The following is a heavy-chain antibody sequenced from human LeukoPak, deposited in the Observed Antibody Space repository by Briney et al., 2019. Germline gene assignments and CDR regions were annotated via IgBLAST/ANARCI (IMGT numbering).Heavy chain of an antibody. CDR2: IYHSGST. J-gene: IGHJ4*02. CDR1: GYSISSGYY. CDR3: ARGGVSRDGYNGDYFDY. D-gene: IGHD5-24*01. V-gene: IGHV4-38-2*02. Sequence: SETLSLTCTVSGYSISSGYYWGWIRQPPGKGLEWIGSIYHSGSTYYNPSLKSRVTISVDTSKNQFSLKLSSVTAADTAVYYCARGGVSRDGYNGDYFDYWGQGTLVTVSS.